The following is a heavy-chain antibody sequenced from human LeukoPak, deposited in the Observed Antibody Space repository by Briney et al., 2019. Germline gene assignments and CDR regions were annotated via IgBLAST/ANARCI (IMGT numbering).Heavy chain of an antibody. Sequence: SVEVSYKAAGGTFSSYTISWGRPAAGEGLEWMGRIIPILGIANYPQKFEGRVTITADKSTTTAYMVLSSLRSEDTAVYYCASDCSSTSCYGYWGQATLVTVSS. CDR3: ASDCSSTSCYGY. J-gene: IGHJ4*02. D-gene: IGHD2-2*01. CDR1: GGTFSSYT. V-gene: IGHV1-69*02. CDR2: IIPILGIA.